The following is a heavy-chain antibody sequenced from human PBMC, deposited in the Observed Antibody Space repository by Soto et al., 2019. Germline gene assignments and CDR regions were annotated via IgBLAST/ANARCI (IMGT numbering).Heavy chain of an antibody. V-gene: IGHV4-61*08. J-gene: IGHJ4*02. CDR1: GGSVSSGGYY. CDR3: ASVYCGGDCSLSH. D-gene: IGHD2-21*02. CDR2: IYYGGST. Sequence: QVQLQESGPGLVKPSETLSLTCTVSGGSVSSGGYYWSWIRQPPGKGLEWIGYIYYGGSTKYNPSLKSRVTISLDTSKNQFSLKLTSVTAADTAVYYCASVYCGGDCSLSHWGQGTLVTVSS.